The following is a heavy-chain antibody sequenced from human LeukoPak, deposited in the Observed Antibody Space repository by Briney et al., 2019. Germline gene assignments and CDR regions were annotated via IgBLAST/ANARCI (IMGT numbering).Heavy chain of an antibody. Sequence: SQTLSLTCAVSGDSVSSKNGAWNWIRQSPSRGLEWLGRTYYRSKWYNDYTESMEGRMTISQDTSKNQYSLHLNSVTPDDTAVYYCARDLGTTGWHTFDYWGQGTLVTVSS. CDR1: GDSVSSKNGA. V-gene: IGHV6-1*01. J-gene: IGHJ4*02. CDR3: ARDLGTTGWHTFDY. CDR2: TYYRSKWYN. D-gene: IGHD6-19*01.